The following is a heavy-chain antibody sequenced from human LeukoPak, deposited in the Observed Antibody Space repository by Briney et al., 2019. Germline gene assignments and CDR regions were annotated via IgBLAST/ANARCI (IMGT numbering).Heavy chain of an antibody. Sequence: GGSLRLSCAASGFTFSSYSMNWVRQAPGKGLEWVSSTSRSSNYIYYADSVKGRFTISRDNAKNSLYLQINSLRAEDTSVYYCARGENNYGYYYFDYWGQGTLVTVSS. CDR2: TSRSSNYI. V-gene: IGHV3-21*01. D-gene: IGHD5-24*01. CDR3: ARGENNYGYYYFDY. J-gene: IGHJ4*02. CDR1: GFTFSSYS.